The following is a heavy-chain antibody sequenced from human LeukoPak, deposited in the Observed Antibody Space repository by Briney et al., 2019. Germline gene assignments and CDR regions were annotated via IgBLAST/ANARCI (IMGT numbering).Heavy chain of an antibody. CDR3: AREIAAAALGGVFVYYYMDV. Sequence: SVKVSCKASGGTFTSYAISWVRQAPGQGLEWMGRIIPIFGTANYAQKFQGRVTITTDESTSTAYMELSSLRSEDTAVYYCAREIAAAALGGVFVYYYMDVWGKGTTVTVSS. D-gene: IGHD6-13*01. CDR1: GGTFTSYA. J-gene: IGHJ6*03. V-gene: IGHV1-69*05. CDR2: IIPIFGTA.